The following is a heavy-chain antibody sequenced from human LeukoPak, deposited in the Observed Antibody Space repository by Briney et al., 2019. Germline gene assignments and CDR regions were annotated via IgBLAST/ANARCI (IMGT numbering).Heavy chain of an antibody. V-gene: IGHV3-23*01. D-gene: IGHD3-22*01. CDR3: AKDEIVVATGALEY. J-gene: IGHJ4*02. CDR2: ISGSGGST. CDR1: GFTFSSYG. Sequence: QPGGSLRLSCAASGFTFSSYGMSWVRQAPGKGLEWVSAISGSGGSTYYADSVKGRFTISRDNSKNTLYLQMNSLRAEDTAVYYCAKDEIVVATGALEYWGQGTLVTVSS.